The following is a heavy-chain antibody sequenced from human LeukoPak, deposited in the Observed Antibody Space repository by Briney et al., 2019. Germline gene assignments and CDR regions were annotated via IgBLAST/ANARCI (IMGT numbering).Heavy chain of an antibody. CDR1: GFTFSTFA. D-gene: IGHD3-3*01. CDR2: ITGAGDTT. CDR3: VRDRNYYEALQRSY. J-gene: IGHJ4*02. Sequence: TGGSLRLSCAASGFTFSTFAMSWVRQDPGRGLEWVSSITGAGDTTYYPESVKGRFTISRDYSKNTLYLQMNSLRVEDTALYFCVRDRNYYEALQRSYWGQGTLVTVSS. V-gene: IGHV3-23*01.